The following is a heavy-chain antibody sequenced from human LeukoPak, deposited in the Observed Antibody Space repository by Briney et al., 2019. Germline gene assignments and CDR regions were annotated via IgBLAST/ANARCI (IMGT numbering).Heavy chain of an antibody. CDR1: GGSFSGYY. Sequence: SETLSLTCAVYGGSFSGYYWSWIRQPPGKGLEWIGEINHSGSTNYNPSLKSRVTISVDTSKNQFSLKLSSVTAADTAVYYCARGEATVTTGFWFDPWGQGTLVTVSS. CDR3: ARGEATVTTGFWFDP. J-gene: IGHJ5*02. CDR2: INHSGST. V-gene: IGHV4-34*01. D-gene: IGHD4-17*01.